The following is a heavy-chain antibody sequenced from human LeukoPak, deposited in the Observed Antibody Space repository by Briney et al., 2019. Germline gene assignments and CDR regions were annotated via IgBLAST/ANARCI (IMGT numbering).Heavy chain of an antibody. D-gene: IGHD3-9*01. V-gene: IGHV3-23*01. CDR2: ISGSGGST. CDR1: GFTFSSYA. Sequence: GGSLRLSCAASGFTFSSYAMSWVRQAPGKGLEWVSAISGSGGSTYYADSVKGRFTISRDNSKNTLYLQMNSLRAEDTAVYYCAKVLRFFDWLPLDYWGQGTLVTVSS. J-gene: IGHJ4*02. CDR3: AKVLRFFDWLPLDY.